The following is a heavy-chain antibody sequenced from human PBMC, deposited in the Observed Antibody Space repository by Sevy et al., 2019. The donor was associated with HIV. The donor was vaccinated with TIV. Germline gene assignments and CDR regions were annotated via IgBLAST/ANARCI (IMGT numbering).Heavy chain of an antibody. V-gene: IGHV3-7*01. CDR1: GFTFSSYW. CDR3: ARKHCRSTSCPSHFDY. Sequence: GGSLRLSCAASGFTFSSYWMSWVRQAPGKGLEWVANIKQDGSEKYYVDSVKGRFTISRDNAQNSLYLQMNSLRAEDTAVYYCARKHCRSTSCPSHFDYWGQGTLVTVSS. J-gene: IGHJ4*02. CDR2: IKQDGSEK. D-gene: IGHD2-2*01.